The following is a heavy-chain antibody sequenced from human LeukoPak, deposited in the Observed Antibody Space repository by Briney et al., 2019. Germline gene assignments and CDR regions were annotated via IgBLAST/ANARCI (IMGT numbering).Heavy chain of an antibody. D-gene: IGHD3-22*01. CDR3: TRAIDYYDSSGVLKDY. J-gene: IGHJ4*02. Sequence: SETLSLTCTVSDDSIGSYYWSWIRQPPGKGLEWIGEINHSGSTNYNPSLKSRVTISVDTSKNQFSLKLSSVTAADTAVYYCTRAIDYYDSSGVLKDYWGQGTLSPSPQ. V-gene: IGHV4-34*01. CDR1: DDSIGSYY. CDR2: INHSGST.